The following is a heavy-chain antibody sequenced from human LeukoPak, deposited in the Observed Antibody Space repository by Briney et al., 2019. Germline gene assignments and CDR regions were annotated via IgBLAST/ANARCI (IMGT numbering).Heavy chain of an antibody. V-gene: IGHV3-7*01. Sequence: PGGSLRLSCAASGFTFRSYWMSWVRQAPGKGLEWVANIKPDGSEKYYVDSVKCRFTISRDNAKSSLYRQVNSLRAEDTAVDYGGPLRQGIRGQGTLVTVSS. CDR1: GFTFRSYW. J-gene: IGHJ1*01. D-gene: IGHD2/OR15-2a*01. CDR3: GPLRQGI. CDR2: IKPDGSEK.